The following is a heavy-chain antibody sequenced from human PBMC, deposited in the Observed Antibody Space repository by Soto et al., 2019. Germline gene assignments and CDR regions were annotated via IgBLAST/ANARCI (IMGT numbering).Heavy chain of an antibody. Sequence: GGSLRLSCAASGFTVSSNYMSWVRQAPGKGLEWVSVIYSGGSTYYADYLKGRFTIYRDNSKNTLYLQLNSLRAEDTAVYYCASGYSYGYDYWGQGTLVTVSS. CDR1: GFTVSSNY. CDR3: ASGYSYGYDY. V-gene: IGHV3-66*01. J-gene: IGHJ4*02. CDR2: IYSGGST. D-gene: IGHD5-18*01.